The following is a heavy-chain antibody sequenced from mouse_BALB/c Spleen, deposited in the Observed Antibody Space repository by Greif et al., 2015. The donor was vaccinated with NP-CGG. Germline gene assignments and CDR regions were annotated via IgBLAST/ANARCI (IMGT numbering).Heavy chain of an antibody. J-gene: IGHJ1*01. D-gene: IGHD2-4*01. V-gene: IGHV5-12-1*01. CDR2: ISSGGGST. CDR3: ARHGGDYDEGAWYFDV. CDR1: GFAFSSYD. Sequence: DVMLVESGGGLVKPGGSPKLSCAASGFAFSSYDMSWVRQTPEKRLEWVAYISSGGGSTYYPDTVKGRFTISRDNAKNTLYLQMSSLKSEDTAMYYCARHGGDYDEGAWYFDVWGAGTTVTVSS.